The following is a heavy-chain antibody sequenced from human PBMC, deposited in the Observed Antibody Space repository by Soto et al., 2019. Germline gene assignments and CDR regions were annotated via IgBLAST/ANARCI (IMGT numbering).Heavy chain of an antibody. CDR2: IQSGGTT. Sequence: EVQLVESGGGLVQPGGSLRLSCAASGFTVSSKYMTWVRQAPGKGLEWVSLIQSGGTTYYADSVKGRFTISRDTSENTLHPQMHSLRGEDTDVYYCARDDVLCDGGRGYGIPLDVWGKGTMVTVSS. D-gene: IGHD5-12*01. J-gene: IGHJ6*04. V-gene: IGHV3-66*01. CDR3: ARDDVLCDGGRGYGIPLDV. CDR1: GFTVSSKY.